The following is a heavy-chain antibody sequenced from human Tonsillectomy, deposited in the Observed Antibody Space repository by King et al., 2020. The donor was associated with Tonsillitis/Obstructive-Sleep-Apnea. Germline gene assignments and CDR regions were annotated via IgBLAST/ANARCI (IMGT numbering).Heavy chain of an antibody. CDR1: GGSFSGYY. D-gene: IGHD6-6*01. CDR2: INHSGST. Sequence: VQLQQWGAGLLKPSETLSLTCAVYGGSFSGYYWSWIRQPPGKGLEWIGEINHSGSTNYNPSLKSRVTISVDTSKNQFSLKLNSVTAADTAVYYCARSYLSSPLYNWFDPWGQGTLVTVSS. V-gene: IGHV4-34*01. CDR3: ARSYLSSPLYNWFDP. J-gene: IGHJ5*02.